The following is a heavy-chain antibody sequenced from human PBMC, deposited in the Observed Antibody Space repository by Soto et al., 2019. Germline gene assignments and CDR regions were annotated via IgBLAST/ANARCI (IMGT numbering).Heavy chain of an antibody. CDR1: GGAFSSYA. CDR2: INPSGGST. CDR3: ASSPYGDYYGMDV. Sequence: ASVKVSWKAAGGAFSSYAISWVRQAPGQGLEWMGGINPSGGSTSYAQKFQGRVTMTRDTSTSTVYMELSSLRSEDTAVYYCASSPYGDYYGMDVWGQGTTVTVSS. V-gene: IGHV1-46*01. J-gene: IGHJ6*02. D-gene: IGHD4-17*01.